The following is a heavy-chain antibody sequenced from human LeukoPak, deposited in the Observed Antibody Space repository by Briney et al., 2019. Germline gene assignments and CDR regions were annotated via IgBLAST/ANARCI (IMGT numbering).Heavy chain of an antibody. J-gene: IGHJ6*03. D-gene: IGHD2-21*02. CDR1: GFTFDDYG. V-gene: IGHV3-20*04. CDR2: INWNGGST. CDR3: AREHIVVVTAGYMDV. Sequence: PGGSLRLSXAASGFTFDDYGMSWVRQAPGKGMEWVSGINWNGGSTCYADSVKGRFTISRDNAKNSLYLQMNSLRAEDTALYYCAREHIVVVTAGYMDVWGKGTTVTVSS.